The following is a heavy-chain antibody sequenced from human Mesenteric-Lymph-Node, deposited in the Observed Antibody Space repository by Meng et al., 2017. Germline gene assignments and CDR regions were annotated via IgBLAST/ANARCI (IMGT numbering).Heavy chain of an antibody. CDR1: GGSFSGYY. V-gene: IGHV4-34*01. CDR2: INHSGST. D-gene: IGHD6-19*01. J-gene: IGHJ4*02. CDR3: ARGKRIAVAGKQYSDY. Sequence: VRLRESGPALVKPSETLSLTCAVYGGSFSGYYWSWIRQPPGKGLEWIGEINHSGSTNYNPSLKSRVTISVDTSKNQFSLKLSSVTAADTAVYYCARGKRIAVAGKQYSDYWGQGTLVTVSS.